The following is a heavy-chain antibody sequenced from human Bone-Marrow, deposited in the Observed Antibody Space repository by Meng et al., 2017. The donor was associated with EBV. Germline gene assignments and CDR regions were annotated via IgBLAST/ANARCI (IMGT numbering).Heavy chain of an antibody. V-gene: IGHV4-61*08. CDR3: ANLIVQSTGRDH. CDR1: CCSGRGVDYY. D-gene: IGHD1-26*01. J-gene: IGHJ4*02. CDR2: VYYSGTT. Sequence: VPLQRVDSVMVQTSETLSLACTGSCCSGRGVDYYWTWIRHPPGTRLEWIGNVYYSGTTHSHPSIKSRVSISVDTSKNQFSLKLSSVTAADTAVYFCANLIVQSTGRDHLGQGTLVTVSS.